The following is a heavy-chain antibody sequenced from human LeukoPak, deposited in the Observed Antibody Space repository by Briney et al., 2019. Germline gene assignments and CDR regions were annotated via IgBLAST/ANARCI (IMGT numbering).Heavy chain of an antibody. CDR3: TREVRGAGTPASLDS. CDR1: GFTFSIYA. Sequence: GGSLRLSCAASGFTFSIYAMSWVRQAPGKGLEWVSVITASGSANYGDSVRGRFTISRDNAKNTLYLHMKSLRAEDTAVYSCTREVRGAGTPASLDSWGQGTLVTVSS. J-gene: IGHJ4*02. V-gene: IGHV3-23*01. CDR2: ITASGSA. D-gene: IGHD2-2*01.